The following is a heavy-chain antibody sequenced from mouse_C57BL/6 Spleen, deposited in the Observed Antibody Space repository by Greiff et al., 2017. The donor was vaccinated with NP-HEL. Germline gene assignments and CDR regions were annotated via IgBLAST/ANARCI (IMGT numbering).Heavy chain of an antibody. J-gene: IGHJ2*01. CDR2: INPNNGGT. Sequence: VQLKESGPELVKPGASVKMSCKASGYTFTDCNMHWVKQSHGKSLEWIGYINPNNGGTSYNQKFKGKATLTVNKSSSTAYMELRSLTSEDSAVYYCARGGQLGQDYWGQGTTLTVSS. V-gene: IGHV1-22*01. D-gene: IGHD4-1*02. CDR3: ARGGQLGQDY. CDR1: GYTFTDCN.